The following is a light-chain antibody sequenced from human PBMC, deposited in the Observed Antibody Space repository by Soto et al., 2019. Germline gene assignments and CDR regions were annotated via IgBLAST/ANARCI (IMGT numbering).Light chain of an antibody. CDR1: QSVSSSY. CDR2: GAS. V-gene: IGKV3-20*01. Sequence: EIVLTQSPGTLSLSPGERATLSCRASQSVSSSYLAWYQQKPGQAPRLLIYGASSRATGIPDRFSGSGSGTDFTLTISRLEPEDCAVYYCQQYGSSPRTFVQGSKVEIE. CDR3: QQYGSSPRT. J-gene: IGKJ1*01.